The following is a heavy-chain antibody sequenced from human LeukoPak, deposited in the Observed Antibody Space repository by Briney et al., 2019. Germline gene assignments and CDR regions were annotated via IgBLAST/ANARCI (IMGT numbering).Heavy chain of an antibody. V-gene: IGHV1-8*01. Sequence: GASVKVSCKASGYTFTSYDINWVRQATGQGLEWMGWMNPNSGNTGYAQKFQGRVTMTRNTSISTAYMELSSLRSEATAVYYCARGIAVAGTWFDPWGQGTLVTVSS. CDR2: MNPNSGNT. CDR1: GYTFTSYD. D-gene: IGHD6-19*01. J-gene: IGHJ5*02. CDR3: ARGIAVAGTWFDP.